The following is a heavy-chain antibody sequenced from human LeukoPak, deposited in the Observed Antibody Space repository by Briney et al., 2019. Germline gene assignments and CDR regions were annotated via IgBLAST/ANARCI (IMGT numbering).Heavy chain of an antibody. D-gene: IGHD1-14*01. CDR1: GFTFSSYW. Sequence: PGGSLRLSCAASGFTFSSYWMHWVRQAPGKGLVWVSRINSDGSRTSYADSVKGRFTISRDNAKNTLYLQMNSLRAEDTAVYYCAREPGAYEAFDYWGQGTLVTVSS. V-gene: IGHV3-74*01. J-gene: IGHJ4*02. CDR3: AREPGAYEAFDY. CDR2: INSDGSRT.